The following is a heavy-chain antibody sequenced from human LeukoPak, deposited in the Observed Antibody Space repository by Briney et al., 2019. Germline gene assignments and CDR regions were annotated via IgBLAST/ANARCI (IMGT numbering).Heavy chain of an antibody. CDR1: GFTFSSYA. CDR3: ATRQGYYYDSSGYYFFDY. D-gene: IGHD3-22*01. CDR2: ISGSGGST. Sequence: GGSLRLSCAASGFTFSSYAMSWVRQAPGKGLEWVSAISGSGGSTYYADSVKRRFTISRDNSKNTLYLQMNSLRAEDTAVYYCATRQGYYYDSSGYYFFDYWGQGTLVTVSS. V-gene: IGHV3-23*01. J-gene: IGHJ4*02.